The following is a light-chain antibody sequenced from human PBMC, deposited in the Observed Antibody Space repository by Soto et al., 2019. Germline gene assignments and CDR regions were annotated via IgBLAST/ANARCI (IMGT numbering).Light chain of an antibody. J-gene: IGLJ2*01. CDR2: DVS. V-gene: IGLV2-11*01. Sequence: QSALTQPRSVSGSPGQTVTVSCTGTSSDVGAYNYVSWYRHHPGNAPKFLIYDVSRRPSGVPDRFSASKSGNTASLTISGLQAEDEADYYCQSYDSNTVVFGGGTKVTVL. CDR3: QSYDSNTVV. CDR1: SSDVGAYNY.